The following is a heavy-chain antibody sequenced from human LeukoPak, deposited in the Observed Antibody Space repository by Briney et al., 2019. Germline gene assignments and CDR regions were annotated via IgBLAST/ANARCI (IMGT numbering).Heavy chain of an antibody. CDR3: ARELRYFDWLLSDYFDY. Sequence: SETLPLTCAVYGGSFSGYYWSWIRQPPGKGLEWIGEINHSGSTNYNPSLKSRVTISVDTSKNQFSLKLSSVTAADTAVYYCARELRYFDWLLSDYFDYWGQGTLVTVSS. CDR1: GGSFSGYY. J-gene: IGHJ4*02. D-gene: IGHD3-9*01. V-gene: IGHV4-34*01. CDR2: INHSGST.